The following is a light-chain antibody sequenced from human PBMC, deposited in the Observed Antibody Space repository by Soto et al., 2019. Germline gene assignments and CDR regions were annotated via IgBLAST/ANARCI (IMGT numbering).Light chain of an antibody. CDR1: SSDVGSYNY. CDR3: SSYTTRTTLYV. V-gene: IGLV2-14*01. J-gene: IGLJ1*01. Sequence: QSALTQPASVSGSPGQSITISCTGKSSDVGSYNYVSWYQLHPGKAPKLMIYEVSNRPSGVSNRFSGSKSGDTAFLTISGLQAEDEADYYCSSYTTRTTLYVFGTGTKVTVL. CDR2: EVS.